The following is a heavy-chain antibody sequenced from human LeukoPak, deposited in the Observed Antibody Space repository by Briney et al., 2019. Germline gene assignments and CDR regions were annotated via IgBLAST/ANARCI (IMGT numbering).Heavy chain of an antibody. Sequence: GGSLRHSCAASGFTFSSYAMSWVRQAPGKGLEWVSAISGSGVSTYYADSVKGRFTISRDNSKNTLYLQTNTLRAEDTAVYYCAKELLRYFDWGQGTLVTVSS. V-gene: IGHV3-23*01. CDR3: AKELLRYFD. D-gene: IGHD3-9*01. CDR2: ISGSGVST. CDR1: GFTFSSYA. J-gene: IGHJ4*02.